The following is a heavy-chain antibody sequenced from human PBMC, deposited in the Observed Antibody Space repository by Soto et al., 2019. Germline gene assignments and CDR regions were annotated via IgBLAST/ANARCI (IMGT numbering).Heavy chain of an antibody. CDR2: IGTVGDT. Sequence: EVQLVESGGGLVRPGGSLRLSCAASGFTFDSYDMHWVRQAAGKPLEWVSSIGTVGDTYYQDSVKGRFTFSRDNGKSSLSLQMNSLRVEDTAIYFCARGVPTGSFLFDYWGQGILVAVSS. D-gene: IGHD1-26*01. V-gene: IGHV3-13*01. CDR3: ARGVPTGSFLFDY. CDR1: GFTFDSYD. J-gene: IGHJ4*02.